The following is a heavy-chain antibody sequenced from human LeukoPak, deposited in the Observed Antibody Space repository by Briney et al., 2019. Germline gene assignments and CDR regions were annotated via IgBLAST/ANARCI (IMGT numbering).Heavy chain of an antibody. Sequence: GGSLRLSCAASGFTFSSYWMHWVRQAPGKGLVWVSRINSDGSSTSYADSVKGRFTISRDNAKNTLYLQMNSLKTEDTAVYYCTTDRYYDILTGYRYFDYWGQGTLVTVSS. V-gene: IGHV3-74*01. CDR3: TTDRYYDILTGYRYFDY. J-gene: IGHJ4*02. CDR1: GFTFSSYW. CDR2: INSDGSST. D-gene: IGHD3-9*01.